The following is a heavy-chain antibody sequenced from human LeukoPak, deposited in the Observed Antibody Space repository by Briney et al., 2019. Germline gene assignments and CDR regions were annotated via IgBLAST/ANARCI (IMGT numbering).Heavy chain of an antibody. CDR3: VLTVTTGYYFDY. J-gene: IGHJ4*02. V-gene: IGHV4-39*07. D-gene: IGHD4-17*01. CDR1: GVSISSTSNQ. CDR2: IYHSGST. Sequence: SETLSLTCTVSGVSISSTSNQWGWIRQPPGKGLEWIGSIYHSGSTYYNPSLKSRVTISVDTSKNQFSLKLSSVTAADTAVYYCVLTVTTGYYFDYWGQGTLVTVSS.